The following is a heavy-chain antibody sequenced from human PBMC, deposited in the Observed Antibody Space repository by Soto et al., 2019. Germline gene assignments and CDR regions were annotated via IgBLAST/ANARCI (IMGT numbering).Heavy chain of an antibody. V-gene: IGHV4-34*01. Sequence: SETLSLTCAVYGGSFSAYYWSWIRQPPGKGLEWIGEINHSGSTNYNPSLKSRVTISVDTSKNQFSLKLSSVTAADTAVYYCAREEYTVVVPAAKSGNWFDPWGQGTLVTVSS. D-gene: IGHD2-2*01. CDR3: AREEYTVVVPAAKSGNWFDP. J-gene: IGHJ5*02. CDR1: GGSFSAYY. CDR2: INHSGST.